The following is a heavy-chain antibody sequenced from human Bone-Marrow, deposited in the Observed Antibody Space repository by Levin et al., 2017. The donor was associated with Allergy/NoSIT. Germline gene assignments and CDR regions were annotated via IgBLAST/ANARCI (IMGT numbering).Heavy chain of an antibody. J-gene: IGHJ4*02. CDR1: GFTFSVTH. D-gene: IGHD3-3*01. CDR2: ITGGGDDT. CDR3: AKEEWYRFDT. V-gene: IGHV3-23*01. Sequence: SCAASGFTFSVTHMAWVRQAPGKGLEWVATITGGGDDTFYADSVKGRFTISRDNSKKTLYLQLNSLRAEDTAVYYCAKEEWYRFDTWGRGTLVTVSS.